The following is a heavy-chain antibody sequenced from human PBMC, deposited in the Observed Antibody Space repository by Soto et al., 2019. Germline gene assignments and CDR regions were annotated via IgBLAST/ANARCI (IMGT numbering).Heavy chain of an antibody. CDR2: VTGGGHTT. D-gene: IGHD3-10*01. V-gene: IGHV3-23*01. Sequence: EAQLLESGGGLVKPGGSLRLSCAASGFTFSRYAMSWVRQAPGKGLEWVSTVTGGGHTTYNADSVNGRFTISRDNSKNTLYLQMNNLSAEDTAIYYCASSSGDLDVYGMDIWGPGTTVTVSS. CDR3: ASSSGDLDVYGMDI. CDR1: GFTFSRYA. J-gene: IGHJ6*02.